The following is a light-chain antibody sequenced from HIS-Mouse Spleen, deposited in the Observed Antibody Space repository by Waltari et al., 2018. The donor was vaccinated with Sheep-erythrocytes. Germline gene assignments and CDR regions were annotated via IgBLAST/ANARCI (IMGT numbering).Light chain of an antibody. CDR1: KLGDKY. CDR2: QDS. V-gene: IGLV3-1*01. J-gene: IGLJ2*01. Sequence: SYELTQPPSVSVSPGQTASITCSGDKLGDKYACWYQQKPGHSPVLVIYQDSKRPSGIPGRFSGSNSGNTATLTLSGTQAMDEADYYCQAWDSSTVVFGGGTKLTVL. CDR3: QAWDSSTVV.